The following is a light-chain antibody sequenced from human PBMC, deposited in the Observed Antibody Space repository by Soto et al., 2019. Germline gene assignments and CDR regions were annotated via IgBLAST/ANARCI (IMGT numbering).Light chain of an antibody. J-gene: IGLJ1*01. CDR3: SSYTSSSIDYV. V-gene: IGLV2-14*01. Sequence: QSARTQPASVSRSPGQSITISCTGTSSDVGGYNYVSWYQQHPGKAPKLMIYEVSNRPSGVSNRFSGSKSGNTASLTISGLQAEDEAHYYCSSYTSSSIDYVFGTGTKLTVL. CDR1: SSDVGGYNY. CDR2: EVS.